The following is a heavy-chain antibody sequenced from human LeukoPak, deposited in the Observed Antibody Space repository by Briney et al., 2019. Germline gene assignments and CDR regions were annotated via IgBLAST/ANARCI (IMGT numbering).Heavy chain of an antibody. Sequence: GGSLRLSCAASGFTFDDYAMHWVRQAPGKGLEWVSAISGSGGSIYYADSVKGRFTISRDNSKNTLYLQMNSLRAEDTAVYYCAKEYYYDSSGYYDYWGQGTLVTVSS. D-gene: IGHD3-22*01. CDR2: ISGSGGSI. V-gene: IGHV3-23*01. CDR3: AKEYYYDSSGYYDY. J-gene: IGHJ4*02. CDR1: GFTFDDYA.